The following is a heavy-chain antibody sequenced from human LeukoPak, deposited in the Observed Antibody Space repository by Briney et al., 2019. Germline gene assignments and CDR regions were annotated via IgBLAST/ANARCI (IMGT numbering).Heavy chain of an antibody. CDR3: ARDKDYDFWSGDNGGAFDI. CDR1: GGSISSYY. J-gene: IGHJ3*02. V-gene: IGHV4-59*01. CDR2: IYYSGST. D-gene: IGHD3-3*01. Sequence: SETLSLTCTVSGGSISSYYWSWIRQPPGKGLEWIGYIYYSGSTNYNPSLKSRVTISVDTSKNQFSLKLSSVTAADTAVYYCARDKDYDFWSGDNGGAFDIWGQGTMVTVYS.